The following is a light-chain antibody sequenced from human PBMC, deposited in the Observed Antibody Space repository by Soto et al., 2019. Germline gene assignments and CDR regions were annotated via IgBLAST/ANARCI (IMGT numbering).Light chain of an antibody. CDR2: SDD. CDR1: SSNIGAGYD. Sequence: QSVLTQPPSVSGAPGQRVTISCTGSSSNIGAGYDVHWYQQLPGTAPKLLIYSDDQRPSGVPDRVSGSKSGTSASLAISGLRSEDEADYYCSTWDASLSGRVFGGGTKLTVL. CDR3: STWDASLSGRV. J-gene: IGLJ3*02. V-gene: IGLV1-40*01.